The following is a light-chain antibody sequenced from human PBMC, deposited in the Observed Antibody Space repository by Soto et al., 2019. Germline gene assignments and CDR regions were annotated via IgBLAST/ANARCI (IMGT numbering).Light chain of an antibody. CDR2: DAS. CDR1: QSVSSY. Sequence: EIVLTQSPATLSLSPGERATLSRRASQSVSSYLAWYQQKPGQAPRLLIYDASNRATGIPARFSGSGSGTDFTLTISSLEPEDFAVYYCQQRSNWPGTFGQGTKLEIK. CDR3: QQRSNWPGT. J-gene: IGKJ2*01. V-gene: IGKV3-11*01.